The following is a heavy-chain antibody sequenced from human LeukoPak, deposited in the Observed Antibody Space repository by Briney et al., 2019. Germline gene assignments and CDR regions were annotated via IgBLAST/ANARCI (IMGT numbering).Heavy chain of an antibody. J-gene: IGHJ5*02. V-gene: IGHV1-46*01. Sequence: ASVKVSCKASGYTFTSYYMHWVRQAPGQGLEWMGIINPSGGSTTYAQKFQGRVTMTRDTSTSTVYRELSSLRSEDTALYYCARGDVLYNSVYNWFDPWGQGTLVIVSS. CDR3: ARGDVLYNSVYNWFDP. CDR1: GYTFTSYY. CDR2: INPSGGST. D-gene: IGHD5/OR15-5a*01.